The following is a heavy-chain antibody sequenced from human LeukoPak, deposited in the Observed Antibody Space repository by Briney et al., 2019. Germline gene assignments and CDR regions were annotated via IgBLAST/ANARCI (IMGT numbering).Heavy chain of an antibody. CDR3: ARAYSGYSIDF. Sequence: ASVKVSCKASGYTFTGYYIHWVRQAPGHGLVWMGIIFPSGGGTSYAQKFQGRVTMTRDTSTSTVYMELSSLTSEDTAVYYCARAYSGYSIDFWGQGTLVTVSS. D-gene: IGHD3-22*01. J-gene: IGHJ4*02. CDR1: GYTFTGYY. V-gene: IGHV1-46*01. CDR2: IFPSGGGT.